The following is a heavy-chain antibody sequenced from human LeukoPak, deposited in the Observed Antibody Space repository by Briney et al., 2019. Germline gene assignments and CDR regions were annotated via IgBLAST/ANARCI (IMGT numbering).Heavy chain of an antibody. CDR2: IYTSGST. D-gene: IGHD3-3*01. J-gene: IGHJ1*01. V-gene: IGHV4-61*02. CDR1: GGSISSGSYY. CDR3: AGGYYGPVYFQH. Sequence: PSETLSLTCTVSGGSISSGSYYWSWIRQPAGKGLEWIGRIYTSGSTNYNPSLKSRVTISVDTSKNQFSLKLSSVTAADTAVYYCAGGYYGPVYFQHWGQGTLVTVSS.